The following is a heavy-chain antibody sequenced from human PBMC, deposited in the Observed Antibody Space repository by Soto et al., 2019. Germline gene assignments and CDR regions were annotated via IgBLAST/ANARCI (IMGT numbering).Heavy chain of an antibody. CDR2: INPNSGGT. J-gene: IGHJ4*02. D-gene: IGHD1-1*01. V-gene: IGHV1-2*04. Sequence: ASVTVSCKASGYTFTGYYMHWVRQAPGQGLEWMGWINPNSGGTNYAQKFQGWVTMTRDTSISTAYMELSRLRSDDTAVYYCARDRGYSYFDYWGQGTLVTVSS. CDR1: GYTFTGYY. CDR3: ARDRGYSYFDY.